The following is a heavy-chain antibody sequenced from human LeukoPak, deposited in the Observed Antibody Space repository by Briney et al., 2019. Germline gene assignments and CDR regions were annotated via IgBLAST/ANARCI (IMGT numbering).Heavy chain of an antibody. D-gene: IGHD1-14*01. V-gene: IGHV1-69*06. CDR2: IMPLFGTA. J-gene: IGHJ5*02. CDR3: ANLISPGWFDP. Sequence: GSSVKVSCKASGGTFSRNDISWVRQAPGQGLEWMGGIMPLFGTAKNAQKFQGRVTITADKSTSTAYMELSSLRSEDTAVYYCANLISPGWFDPWGQGTLVTVSS. CDR1: GGTFSRND.